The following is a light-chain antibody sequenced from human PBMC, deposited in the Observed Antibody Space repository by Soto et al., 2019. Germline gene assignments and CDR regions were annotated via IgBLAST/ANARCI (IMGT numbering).Light chain of an antibody. V-gene: IGKV3-15*01. Sequence: EIVMTQSPATLSVSPGERATLSCRASQSVSSNLAWYQQKPGQAPRLLIYGASTRATGIPARFSGSGSGTEFTLTISSLQSEEFAFYYCQQYNNWPPTWTFGQGTKVDIK. CDR1: QSVSSN. CDR2: GAS. J-gene: IGKJ1*01. CDR3: QQYNNWPPTWT.